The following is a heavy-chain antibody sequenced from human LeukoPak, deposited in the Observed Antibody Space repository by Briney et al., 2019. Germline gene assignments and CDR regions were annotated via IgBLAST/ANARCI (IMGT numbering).Heavy chain of an antibody. V-gene: IGHV3-23*01. CDR1: GFTFSSYA. D-gene: IGHD3-10*01. J-gene: IGHJ4*02. Sequence: GGSLRLSCAASGFTFSSYAMSWVRQAPGKGLEWVSAISGSGGSTYYADSVKGRFTISRDNSKNTLYLQMNSLRAEDTAVYYCAILWFGEPEPYWGQGTLVTVSS. CDR2: ISGSGGST. CDR3: AILWFGEPEPY.